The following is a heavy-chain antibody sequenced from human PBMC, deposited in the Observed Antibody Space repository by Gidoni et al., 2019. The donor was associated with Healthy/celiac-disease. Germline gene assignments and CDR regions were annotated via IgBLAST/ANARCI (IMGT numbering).Heavy chain of an antibody. CDR1: GLTFRSYW. D-gene: IGHD3-9*01. Sequence: EVQLVESGGGIVQAGGSLRLTGAASGLTFRSYWMHGVRKAPGKGLVWVSRINSDGCSTSYADSVKGRFTISRDNAKNTLYLQMNSLRAEDTAVYYCARDQYDILTGYSAYYYYYMDVWGKGPTVTVSS. J-gene: IGHJ6*03. CDR2: INSDGCST. CDR3: ARDQYDILTGYSAYYYYYMDV. V-gene: IGHV3-74*01.